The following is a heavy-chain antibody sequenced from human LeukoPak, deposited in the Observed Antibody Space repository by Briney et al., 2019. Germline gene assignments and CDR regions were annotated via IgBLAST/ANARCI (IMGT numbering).Heavy chain of an antibody. CDR1: GFTFSSYE. CDR2: ISSSGSTI. CDR3: ARGPWVFST. Sequence: GASLRLSCAASGFTFSSYEMNWVRQAPGKGLEWVSYISSSGSTIYYADSVKGRFTISSDNAKNSLYLQMNSLRAEDTAVYYCARGPWVFSTGGQGTLVTVSS. D-gene: IGHD1-26*01. J-gene: IGHJ4*02. V-gene: IGHV3-48*03.